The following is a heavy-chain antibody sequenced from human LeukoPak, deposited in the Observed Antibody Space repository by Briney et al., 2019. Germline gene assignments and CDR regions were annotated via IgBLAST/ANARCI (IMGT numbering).Heavy chain of an antibody. CDR3: ARVVAAAVDY. CDR1: GFIFSNYW. V-gene: IGHV3-7*05. D-gene: IGHD6-13*01. J-gene: IGHJ4*02. Sequence: PGGSLRLSCAASGFIFSNYWMAWVRQAPGQGLKWVANIKTDGGESYYVDSVKGRFTISRDNAKNSLYLQINSLRAEDTAVYYCARVVAAAVDYWGQGTLVTVSS. CDR2: IKTDGGES.